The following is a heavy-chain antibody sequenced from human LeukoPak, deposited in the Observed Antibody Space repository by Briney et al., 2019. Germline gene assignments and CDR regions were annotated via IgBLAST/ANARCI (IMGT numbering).Heavy chain of an antibody. V-gene: IGHV3-30-3*01. CDR2: ISYDGSNK. CDR3: ASTENDAFDI. CDR1: GFTFSSYA. J-gene: IGHJ3*02. Sequence: PGGSLRLSCAASGFTFSSYAMHWVRQAPGKGLEWVAVISYDGSNKYYADSVKGRFTISRDNSKNTLYLQMNSLRAEGTAVYYCASTENDAFDIWGQGTMVTVSS. D-gene: IGHD4-17*01.